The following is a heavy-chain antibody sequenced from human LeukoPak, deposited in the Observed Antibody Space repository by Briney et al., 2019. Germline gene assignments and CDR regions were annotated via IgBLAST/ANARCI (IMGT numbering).Heavy chain of an antibody. CDR2: IYSGGST. CDR1: GFTVSSNY. D-gene: IGHD5-18*01. Sequence: PGGSLRLSCAASGFTVSSNYMSWVRQAPGKGLEWVSVIYSGGSTYYADSVKGRFTISRDNSKNTLYLQMGSLRAEDMAVYYCARGRGYIYGYDYWGQGTLVTVSS. J-gene: IGHJ4*02. V-gene: IGHV3-53*05. CDR3: ARGRGYIYGYDY.